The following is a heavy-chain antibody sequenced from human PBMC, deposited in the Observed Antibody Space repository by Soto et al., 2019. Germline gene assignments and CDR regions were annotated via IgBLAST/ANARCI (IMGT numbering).Heavy chain of an antibody. V-gene: IGHV4-30-4*01. Sequence: QVQLQESGPGLVKPLQTLSLTCTVSGGSITSGDYYWSWIRQPPGKGLEWIGYMSYSGSTYYKPSLKSRVTISGDTSKNQFSLKLISVSAVDTAVYYCARTRTHVYGAPYYFDYWGQGTLVTVSS. CDR3: ARTRTHVYGAPYYFDY. CDR1: GGSITSGDYY. J-gene: IGHJ4*02. D-gene: IGHD3-16*01. CDR2: MSYSGST.